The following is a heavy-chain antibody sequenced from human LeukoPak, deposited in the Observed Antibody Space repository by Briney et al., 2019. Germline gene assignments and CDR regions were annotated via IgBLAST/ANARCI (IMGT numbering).Heavy chain of an antibody. CDR3: ARQSGDQSSAWYFDA. D-gene: IGHD6-19*01. Sequence: SQTLSLTCTVSGGSLSSSGHWWVWIRQPPGKGLEWIGSIHYSGKVYYNPSLKSRVTTSVDTSTDQFSLRLSSATAADTVIYYCARQSGDQSSAWYFDAWGQGTLVTVSS. J-gene: IGHJ4*02. CDR1: GGSLSSSGHW. CDR2: IHYSGKV. V-gene: IGHV4-39*01.